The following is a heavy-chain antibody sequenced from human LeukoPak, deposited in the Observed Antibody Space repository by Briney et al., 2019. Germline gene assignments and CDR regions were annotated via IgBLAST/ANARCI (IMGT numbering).Heavy chain of an antibody. CDR3: AKDRLESYGSARYYFDS. V-gene: IGHV3-74*01. D-gene: IGHD5-18*01. J-gene: IGHJ4*02. CDR1: GFTFSSYW. CDR2: INNDGSST. Sequence: GGSLRLSCAASGFTFSSYWMHWVRQAPGKGLVGVSRINNDGSSTSYADSVKGRFTISRDNAKNTLYLQMNSLRTEDTAVYYCAKDRLESYGSARYYFDSWGQGSLVTVSS.